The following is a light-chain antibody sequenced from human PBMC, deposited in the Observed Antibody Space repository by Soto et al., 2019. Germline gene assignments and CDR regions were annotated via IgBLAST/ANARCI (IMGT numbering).Light chain of an antibody. CDR2: DAS. V-gene: IGKV1-33*01. J-gene: IGKJ5*01. Sequence: DIQMTQSTSSLSASVLERFTITCRASQSISSNLNWYQQKPGKAPKLLIYDASNLETGVPSRFSGSGSGTDFTFTISSLQPEDIATYYCQQYDNLPITFGQGTRLEIK. CDR1: QSISSN. CDR3: QQYDNLPIT.